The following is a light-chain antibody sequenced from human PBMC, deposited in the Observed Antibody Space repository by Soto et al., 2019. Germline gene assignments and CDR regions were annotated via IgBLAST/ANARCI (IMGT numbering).Light chain of an antibody. CDR3: ATWDDSLDGLV. J-gene: IGLJ3*02. CDR2: GDN. V-gene: IGLV1-44*01. CDR1: SSNIGTNT. Sequence: QSVLTQPPSASGTPGQRVIISCSGSSSNIGTNTVTWYQHLPTTAPKLLIYGDNQRPSGVPYRFSASKSGTSASLAISGLQSEDEADYYCATWDDSLDGLVFGGGTKLTVL.